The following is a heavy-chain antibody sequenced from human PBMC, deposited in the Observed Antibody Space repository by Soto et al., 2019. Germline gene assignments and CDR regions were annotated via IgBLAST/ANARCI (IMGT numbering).Heavy chain of an antibody. Sequence: EVQLVESGGGLVQPGGSLRLSCAASGFTFSSYWMNWVRQAPGKGLEWVANIKQDGSEKYYVDSVKGRFTIFRDNAKHLLYLQMNSLRAEDTAVYYCARAYCSGGSCYSALNAFDIWGQGTMVTVSS. CDR3: ARAYCSGGSCYSALNAFDI. J-gene: IGHJ3*02. V-gene: IGHV3-7*04. D-gene: IGHD2-15*01. CDR2: IKQDGSEK. CDR1: GFTFSSYW.